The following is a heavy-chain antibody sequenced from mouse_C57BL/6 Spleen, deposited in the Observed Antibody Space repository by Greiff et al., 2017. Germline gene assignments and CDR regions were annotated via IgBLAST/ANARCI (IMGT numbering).Heavy chain of an antibody. Sequence: EVQLQQSGPVLVKPGASVKMSCKASGYTFTDYYMNWVKQSHGKSLEWIGVINPYNGGTSYNQKFKGKATLTVDKSSSTAYMELNSLTSEDSAVYYCARGELGSRGAMDYWGQGTSVTVSS. D-gene: IGHD1-1*01. CDR3: ARGELGSRGAMDY. CDR2: INPYNGGT. CDR1: GYTFTDYY. J-gene: IGHJ4*01. V-gene: IGHV1-19*01.